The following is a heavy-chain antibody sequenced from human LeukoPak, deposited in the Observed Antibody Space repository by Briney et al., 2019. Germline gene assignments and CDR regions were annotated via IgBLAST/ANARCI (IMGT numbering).Heavy chain of an antibody. CDR2: ISYDGSNK. Sequence: GRSLRLSCAASGFTFSSYAMHWVRQAPGKGLEWVAVISYDGSNKYYADSVKGRFTISRDNSKNTLYLQMSSLRAEDTAVYYCARDLDITGTQCFDYWGQGTLVTVSS. D-gene: IGHD1-20*01. CDR3: ARDLDITGTQCFDY. J-gene: IGHJ4*02. CDR1: GFTFSSYA. V-gene: IGHV3-30*04.